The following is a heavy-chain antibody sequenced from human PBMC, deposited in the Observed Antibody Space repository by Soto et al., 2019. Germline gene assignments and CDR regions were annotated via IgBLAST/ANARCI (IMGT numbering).Heavy chain of an antibody. Sequence: SFKASGSPYRGDHIPLVWEAPGQGIECMGWINPNSGGTNYAQKFQGRVTMTRDTSISTAYMELSRLRSDDTAVYYSATHSRPPLPPPQYYHFSGMDAWGKGTKVTVGS. V-gene: IGHV1-2*02. D-gene: IGHD6-13*01. CDR2: INPNSGGT. CDR1: GSPYRGDH. CDR3: ATHSRPPLPPPQYYHFSGMDA. J-gene: IGHJ6*04.